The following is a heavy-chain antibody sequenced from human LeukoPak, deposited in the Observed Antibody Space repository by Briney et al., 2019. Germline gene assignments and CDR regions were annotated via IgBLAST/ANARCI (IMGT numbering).Heavy chain of an antibody. Sequence: GGSLRLSCAASGFTFSSYSMNWVRQAPGKGLEWVSYISSSGSTIYYADSVKGRFTISRDNSKNTLYLQMNSLRAEDTAVYYCAKLKLPAVDYWGQGTLVTVSS. CDR1: GFTFSSYS. CDR3: AKLKLPAVDY. V-gene: IGHV3-48*01. J-gene: IGHJ4*02. D-gene: IGHD2-2*01. CDR2: ISSSGSTI.